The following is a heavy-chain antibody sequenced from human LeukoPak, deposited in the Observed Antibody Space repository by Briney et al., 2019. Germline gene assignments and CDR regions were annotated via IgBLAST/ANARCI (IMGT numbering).Heavy chain of an antibody. J-gene: IGHJ4*02. V-gene: IGHV3-74*01. Sequence: PGGSLRLSCTAPGFTFINSWIHWVRQVPGKGLLWVSRINTDGSTTTYADSVRGRFTISRDNAKNTLYLQMNSLRAEDTAVYYCVGAYSGNYHFDFWGQGTLVTVSS. CDR2: INTDGSTT. CDR3: VGAYSGNYHFDF. CDR1: GFTFINSW. D-gene: IGHD1-26*01.